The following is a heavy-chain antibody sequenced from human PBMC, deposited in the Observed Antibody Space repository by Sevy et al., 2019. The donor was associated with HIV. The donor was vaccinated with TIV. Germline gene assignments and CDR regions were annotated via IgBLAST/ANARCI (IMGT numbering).Heavy chain of an antibody. CDR1: GFTFSRDW. Sequence: GGSLRLSCAASGFTFSRDWMTWVRQAPGKGLEWVAKIKADGSETYSVDSVKGRFSISGDNAKNALYLQMNSLRAEDTAVYYCARGANNLYNWGQGTLVTVSS. J-gene: IGHJ4*02. CDR2: IKADGSET. CDR3: ARGANNLYN. V-gene: IGHV3-7*01. D-gene: IGHD3-10*01.